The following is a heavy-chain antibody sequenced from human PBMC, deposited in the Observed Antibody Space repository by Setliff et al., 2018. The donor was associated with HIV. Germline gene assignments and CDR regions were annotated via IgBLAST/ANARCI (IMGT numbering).Heavy chain of an antibody. J-gene: IGHJ6*03. V-gene: IGHV4-38-2*01. Sequence: SETLSLTCAVSGYSISSGCYWGWIRQPPGKGLEWIGSMYHTGSTNYNPSLKSRVTISVDTSKNQFSLKLSSVTAADTAVYYCNIYYYYYMDVWGKGTTVTVSS. CDR1: GYSISSGCY. CDR3: NIYYYYYMDV. CDR2: MYHTGST.